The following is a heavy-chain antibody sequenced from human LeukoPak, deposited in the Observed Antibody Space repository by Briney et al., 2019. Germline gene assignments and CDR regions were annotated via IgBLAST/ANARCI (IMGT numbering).Heavy chain of an antibody. V-gene: IGHV3-7*04. J-gene: IGHJ3*02. CDR2: IKQDGSEK. Sequence: GGSLRLSCAASGFTFSNYWMDWVRQAPGKGLEWVANIKQDGSEKYYVDSVKGRFTISRDNAKNSLFLQMNSLRAEDTAVYYCRGEPRGIGAFDIWGQGTMVTVSS. CDR3: RGEPRGIGAFDI. D-gene: IGHD3-10*01. CDR1: GFTFSNYW.